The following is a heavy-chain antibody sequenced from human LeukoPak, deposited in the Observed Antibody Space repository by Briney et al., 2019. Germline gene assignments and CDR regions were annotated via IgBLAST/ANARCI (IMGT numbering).Heavy chain of an antibody. CDR1: GFTFSSYE. Sequence: GGSLRLSCAAPGFTFSSYEMNWVRQAPGKGLEWVSYISSSSSTIYYADSVKGRFTISRDNAKNSLYLQMNSLRAEDTAVYYCARGYDSSGYYLYGYFDYWGQGTLVTVSS. V-gene: IGHV3-48*01. CDR3: ARGYDSSGYYLYGYFDY. J-gene: IGHJ4*02. CDR2: ISSSSSTI. D-gene: IGHD3-22*01.